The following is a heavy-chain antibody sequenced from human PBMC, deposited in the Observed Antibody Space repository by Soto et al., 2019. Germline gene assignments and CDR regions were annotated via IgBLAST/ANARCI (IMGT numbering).Heavy chain of an antibody. Sequence: SVKVSCKASGGTFSSYAISWVRQAPGQGLEWMGGIIPIFGTANYAQKFQGRVTITADKSTSTAYMGLSSLRSEDTAVYYCARVEVLGTAMTLYYYYGMDVWGQGTTVTVSS. CDR2: IIPIFGTA. CDR1: GGTFSSYA. J-gene: IGHJ6*02. CDR3: ARVEVLGTAMTLYYYYGMDV. V-gene: IGHV1-69*06. D-gene: IGHD5-18*01.